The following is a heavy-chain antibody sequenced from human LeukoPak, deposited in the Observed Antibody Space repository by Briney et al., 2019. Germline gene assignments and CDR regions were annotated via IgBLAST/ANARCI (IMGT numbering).Heavy chain of an antibody. V-gene: IGHV4-30-2*01. CDR1: GGSISSGGYS. CDR2: IYHSGST. CDR3: ARGRASYFDS. Sequence: SETLSLTCTVSGGSISSGGYSWSWIRQPPGKGLEWIGHIYHSGSTYTNPSLKSRLTISIDGSENRFSLILSSVTAADTSVHYCARGRASYFDSWGQGTLVIVSS. J-gene: IGHJ4*02.